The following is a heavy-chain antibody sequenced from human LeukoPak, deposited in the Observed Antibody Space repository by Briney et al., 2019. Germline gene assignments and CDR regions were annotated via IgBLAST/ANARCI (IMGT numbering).Heavy chain of an antibody. J-gene: IGHJ4*02. V-gene: IGHV3-30*02. CDR2: IRYDGSNK. CDR1: GFTFSSYG. CDR3: AKERDTAMGRIEY. Sequence: GGSLRLSCAASGFTFSSYGMHWVRQAPGKGLEWVAFIRYDGSNKYYADSVKGRFTISRDNSKNTLYLQMNSLRAEDTAVYYCAKERDTAMGRIEYWGQGTLVTVSS. D-gene: IGHD5-18*01.